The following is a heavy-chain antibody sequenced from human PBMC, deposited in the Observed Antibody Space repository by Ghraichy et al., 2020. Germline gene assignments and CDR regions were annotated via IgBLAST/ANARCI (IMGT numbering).Heavy chain of an antibody. J-gene: IGHJ6*02. CDR3: ARAILVVPAAIQYYYYYGMDV. Sequence: SETLSLTCTVSGGSISSYYWSWIRQPPGKGLEWIGYIYYSGSTNYNPSLKSRVTISVDTSKNQFSLKLSSVTAADTAVYYCARAILVVPAAIQYYYYYGMDVWGQGTTVTVSS. CDR2: IYYSGST. V-gene: IGHV4-59*01. CDR1: GGSISSYY. D-gene: IGHD2-2*01.